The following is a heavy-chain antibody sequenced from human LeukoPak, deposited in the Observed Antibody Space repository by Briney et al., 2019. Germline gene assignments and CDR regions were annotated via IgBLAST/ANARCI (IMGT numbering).Heavy chain of an antibody. V-gene: IGHV1-69*06. CDR3: ARDRDGSGSYYYYYYYMDV. Sequence: SVKVSCKASGGTFSSYAISWVRQAPGQGLEWMGRIIPIFGTANYAQKFQGRVTITADKSTSTAYMELGSLRSEDTAVYYCARDRDGSGSYYYYYYYMDVWGKGTTVTVSS. CDR2: IIPIFGTA. J-gene: IGHJ6*03. CDR1: GGTFSSYA. D-gene: IGHD3-10*01.